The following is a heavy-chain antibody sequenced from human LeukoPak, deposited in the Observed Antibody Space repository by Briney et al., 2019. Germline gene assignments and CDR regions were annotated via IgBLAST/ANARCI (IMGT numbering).Heavy chain of an antibody. V-gene: IGHV1-2*02. D-gene: IGHD3-10*01. J-gene: IGHJ4*02. Sequence: GASVKVSCKTSGYTFTGYYMHWVRQAPGQGLEWMGWINPNSGGTNYAQKFQGRVTMTRDTSISTAYMELSSLRSEDTAVYYCARKRSMVRGVPRTYYFDYWGQGTLVTVSS. CDR1: GYTFTGYY. CDR3: ARKRSMVRGVPRTYYFDY. CDR2: INPNSGGT.